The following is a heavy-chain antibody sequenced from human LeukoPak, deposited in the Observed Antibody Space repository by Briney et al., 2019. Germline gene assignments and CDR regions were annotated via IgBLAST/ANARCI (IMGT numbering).Heavy chain of an antibody. V-gene: IGHV3-30*14. CDR2: ISYDGTNK. CDR1: GFTFSNFA. D-gene: IGHD3-22*01. J-gene: IGHJ4*01. Sequence: GRSLRLSCAASGFTFSNFAMHWVRQAPGKGLEWVAVISYDGTNKYYADSAKGRFTIPRDNSKNTLYLQMNSLRADDTAVYYCAREARSYYGSSGYYYFD. CDR3: AREARSYYGSSGYYYFD.